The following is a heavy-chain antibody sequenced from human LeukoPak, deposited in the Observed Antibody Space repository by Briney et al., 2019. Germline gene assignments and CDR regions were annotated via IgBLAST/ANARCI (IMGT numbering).Heavy chain of an antibody. J-gene: IGHJ4*02. CDR2: FDPEDGET. D-gene: IGHD3-3*01. CDR3: ATGNRVPPRGYDFWSGSTPIETDY. Sequence: ASVKVSCKVSGYTLTELSMHWVRQAPGKGLEWMGGFDPEDGETIYAQKFQGRVTMTEDTSTDTAYMELSSLRSEDTDVYYCATGNRVPPRGYDFWSGSTPIETDYWGQGTLVTVSS. V-gene: IGHV1-24*01. CDR1: GYTLTELS.